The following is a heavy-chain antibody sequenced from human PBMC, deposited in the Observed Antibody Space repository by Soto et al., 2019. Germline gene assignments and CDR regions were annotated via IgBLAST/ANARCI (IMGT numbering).Heavy chain of an antibody. V-gene: IGHV4-34*01. CDR2: INHSGST. J-gene: IGHJ5*02. CDR3: ARGPYYDFWSGYYTGWFDP. D-gene: IGHD3-3*01. CDR1: GGSFSGYY. Sequence: QVQLQQWGAGLLKPSETLSLTCAVYGGSFSGYYWSWIRQPPGKGLEWIGEINHSGSTNYNPSLKSRVTISVDTSKNQFSLKLSSVTAADTAVYYCARGPYYDFWSGYYTGWFDPWGQGTLVTVSS.